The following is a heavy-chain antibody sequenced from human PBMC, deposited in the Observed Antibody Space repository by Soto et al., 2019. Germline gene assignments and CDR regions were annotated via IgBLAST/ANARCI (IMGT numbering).Heavy chain of an antibody. V-gene: IGHV2-5*02. CDR3: IRRDSHSAYFDY. Sequence: GLDLEWLALIYWDGEEQYTPSLKSRLTITRDTSKNQVALTVTDMDPVDTATYFCIRRDSHSAYFDYWGQGILVTVSS. J-gene: IGHJ4*02. CDR2: IYWDGEE. D-gene: IGHD3-22*01.